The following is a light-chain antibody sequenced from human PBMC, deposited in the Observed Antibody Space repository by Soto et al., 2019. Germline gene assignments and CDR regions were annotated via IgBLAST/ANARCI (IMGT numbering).Light chain of an antibody. CDR3: LQDYNYPHT. Sequence: IQMTQSPSALSASVGDRVTITCRASQGIRDDLGWYQQKPGEAPKALIYGASNLQSGVPSRFSASGSGTDFTLTISSLQPEDFATYYCLQDYNYPHTCGQGTKVEIK. J-gene: IGKJ2*01. CDR1: QGIRDD. V-gene: IGKV1-6*01. CDR2: GAS.